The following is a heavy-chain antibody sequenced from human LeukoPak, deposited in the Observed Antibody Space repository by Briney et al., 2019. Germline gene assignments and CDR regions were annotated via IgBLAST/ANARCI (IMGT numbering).Heavy chain of an antibody. V-gene: IGHV3-23*01. CDR3: AKGFRNLPFDY. D-gene: IGHD1-1*01. CDR1: RFSFSSYA. CDR2: ISNSGGST. Sequence: PGGSLRLSCAASRFSFSSYAMSWVRQAPGKRLEWVSGISNSGGSTYYVDSVKGRFTISRDNSKNTLYLQMNSLRAEDAAVYYCAKGFRNLPFDYWGRGTLVTVSS. J-gene: IGHJ4*02.